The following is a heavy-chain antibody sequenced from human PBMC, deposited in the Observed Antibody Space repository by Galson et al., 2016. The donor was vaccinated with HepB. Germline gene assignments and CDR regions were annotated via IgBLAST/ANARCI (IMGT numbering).Heavy chain of an antibody. D-gene: IGHD6-13*01. CDR3: AREAPIAAPGANDC. J-gene: IGHJ4*02. CDR2: IWYDGSNK. V-gene: IGHV3-33*01. Sequence: LEWVAVIWYDGSNKYYGDSVKGRFTISRDNSKNTLYLQMNSLRAEDTAIYYCAREAPIAAPGANDCWGQGTQVTVSS.